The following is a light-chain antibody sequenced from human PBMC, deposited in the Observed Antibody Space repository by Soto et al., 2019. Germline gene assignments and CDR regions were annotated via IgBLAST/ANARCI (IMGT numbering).Light chain of an antibody. CDR2: VAS. J-gene: IGKJ1*01. CDR3: QQYGSSGT. CDR1: QSVSNNY. V-gene: IGKV3-20*01. Sequence: EIMLTPSPGTLSLTPGERATLSCRASQSVSNNYLAWYKQKPGQAPRLLIYVASNSAAGIPGRFSRSGSGTDFTLTISRLETEDLAVYYCQQYGSSGTFGQGTKVDI.